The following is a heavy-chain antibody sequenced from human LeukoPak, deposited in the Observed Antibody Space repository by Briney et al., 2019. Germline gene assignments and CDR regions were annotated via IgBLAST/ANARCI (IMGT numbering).Heavy chain of an antibody. CDR1: GGTFSSYA. D-gene: IGHD3-22*01. CDR2: IITIFGTA. Sequence: SVKVSCKASGGTFSSYAISWVRQAPGQGLEWMGRIITIFGTANYEQKFKGRVTITTDESTSTAYMELSSLRSEDTAVYYCARAPDSSGYYWNDAFDIWGQGTMVTVSS. CDR3: ARAPDSSGYYWNDAFDI. V-gene: IGHV1-69*05. J-gene: IGHJ3*02.